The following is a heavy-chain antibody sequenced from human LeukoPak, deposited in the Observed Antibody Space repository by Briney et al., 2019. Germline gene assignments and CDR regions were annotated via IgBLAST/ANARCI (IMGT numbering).Heavy chain of an antibody. CDR3: ARDWGPMIRGVVLLIGY. CDR1: GYTFSDYG. V-gene: IGHV1-18*01. Sequence: GASVKVSCKTSGYTFSDYGISWVRQARGQGLEVMGRISGYNGNTDYAEKFQGRVTMTTDTSTSTVYMEVRSLRSDDTAVYYCARDWGPMIRGVVLLIGYWGQGTHVTVSS. D-gene: IGHD3-10*01. CDR2: ISGYNGNT. J-gene: IGHJ4*02.